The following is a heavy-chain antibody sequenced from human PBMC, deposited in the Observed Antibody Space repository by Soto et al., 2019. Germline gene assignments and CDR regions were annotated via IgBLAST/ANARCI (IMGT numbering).Heavy chain of an antibody. Sequence: QITLQESGPSLVKPTQTLTLTCTFSGFSLSTSGLAVAWIRQPPGKALEWLALIYWDDDKRYSPSLKNRLTITKDTSKNQVVLTMTDMDPVDTATYYCAHRDEWLRSLWGQGTLVTVSS. CDR3: AHRDEWLRSL. V-gene: IGHV2-5*02. CDR1: GFSLSTSGLA. J-gene: IGHJ4*02. CDR2: IYWDDDK. D-gene: IGHD5-12*01.